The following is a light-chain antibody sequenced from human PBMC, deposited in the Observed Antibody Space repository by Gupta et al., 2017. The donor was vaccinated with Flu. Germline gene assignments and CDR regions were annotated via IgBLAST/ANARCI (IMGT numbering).Light chain of an antibody. CDR2: DDS. Sequence: SYVLTLPPSVSVAPGETARISCGGNNIGSKSVHWYQQKPGPAPVLVVYDDSDRTSGIPERFSGSNSGNTATVTISRVGAEDEADYYCQVWDSSGDHYYVFGTGTKVTVL. CDR3: QVWDSSGDHYYV. CDR1: NIGSKS. J-gene: IGLJ1*01. V-gene: IGLV3-21*02.